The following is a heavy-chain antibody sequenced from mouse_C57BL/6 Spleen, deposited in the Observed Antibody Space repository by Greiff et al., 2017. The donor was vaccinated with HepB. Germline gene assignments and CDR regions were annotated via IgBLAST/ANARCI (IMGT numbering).Heavy chain of an antibody. D-gene: IGHD1-1*01. CDR2: ISDGGSYT. Sequence: EVKVVESGGGLVKPGGSLKLSCAASGFTFSSYAMSWVRQTPEKRLEWVATISDGGSYTYYPDNVKGRFTISRDNAKNNLYLQMSHLKSEDTAMYYCARDRGDYGSFDYWGQGTTLTVSS. J-gene: IGHJ2*01. CDR1: GFTFSSYA. V-gene: IGHV5-4*01. CDR3: ARDRGDYGSFDY.